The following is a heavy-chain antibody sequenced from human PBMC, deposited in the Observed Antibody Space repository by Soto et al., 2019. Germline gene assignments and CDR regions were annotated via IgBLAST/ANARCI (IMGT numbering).Heavy chain of an antibody. Sequence: QVQLQESGPGLVKPSQTLSLTCTVSGGSISSGGYYWSWIRQHPGKGLEWMGYIYYSGSTYYNPSLKSRVTISVDTSKNQFSRKLSSVTAADTAVYYCAGSITIFGVVIIRSGWFDPWGQGTLVTVSS. J-gene: IGHJ5*02. CDR2: IYYSGST. D-gene: IGHD3-3*01. CDR3: AGSITIFGVVIIRSGWFDP. V-gene: IGHV4-31*03. CDR1: GGSISSGGYY.